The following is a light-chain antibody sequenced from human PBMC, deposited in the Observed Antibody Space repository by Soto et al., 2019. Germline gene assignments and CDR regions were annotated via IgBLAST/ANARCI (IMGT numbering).Light chain of an antibody. Sequence: HSALTQPPSASGSLGQSVAISCTGTSSDVGATDYVSWYQHHSGKAPKLLLYEVNKRPSGVPDRFSGSKSGNTASLTVSVLQADDEADYYCISHAGTSNVLGTGTKLTVL. CDR3: ISHAGTSNV. V-gene: IGLV2-8*01. CDR2: EVN. J-gene: IGLJ1*01. CDR1: SSDVGATDY.